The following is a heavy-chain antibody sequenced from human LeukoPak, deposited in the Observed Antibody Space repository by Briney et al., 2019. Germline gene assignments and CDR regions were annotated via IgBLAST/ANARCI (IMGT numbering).Heavy chain of an antibody. CDR3: TRGGNGYYFDY. CDR1: GFTFSSYW. CDR2: INSDGSSI. Sequence: GGSLRLSCAASGFTFSSYWMHWVRQAPGKGLVWVSRINSDGSSISYADSVKGRFTISRDNAKNTLYLQMNSLRAEDTAVYYCTRGGNGYYFDYWGQGTLVTVSS. D-gene: IGHD4-23*01. V-gene: IGHV3-74*01. J-gene: IGHJ4*02.